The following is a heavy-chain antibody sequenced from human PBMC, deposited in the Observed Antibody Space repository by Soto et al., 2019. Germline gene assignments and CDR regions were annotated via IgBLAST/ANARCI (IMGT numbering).Heavy chain of an antibody. CDR1: VFTFSSYA. CDR3: AKDREQLVLGIDY. CDR2: ISGSGGST. V-gene: IGHV3-23*01. D-gene: IGHD6-13*01. J-gene: IGHJ4*02. Sequence: GGSLRLSCAASVFTFSSYAMSWVRQAPGKGLEWVSAISGSGGSTYYADSVKGRFTISRDNSKNTLYLQMNSLRAEDTAVYYCAKDREQLVLGIDYWGQGTLVTVSS.